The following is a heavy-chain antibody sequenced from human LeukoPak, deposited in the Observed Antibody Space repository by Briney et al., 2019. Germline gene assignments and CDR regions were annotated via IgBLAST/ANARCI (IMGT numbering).Heavy chain of an antibody. V-gene: IGHV4-34*01. CDR3: ASYIVGALRY. D-gene: IGHD1-26*01. CDR2: INHSGST. CDR1: GGSFSGYY. J-gene: IGHJ4*02. Sequence: SETLSLTCAVYGGSFSGYYWSWIRQPPGKGLEWIGEINHSGSTNYNPSLKSRVTISVDTSENQFSLKLSSVTAADTAVYYCASYIVGALRYWGQGTLVTVSS.